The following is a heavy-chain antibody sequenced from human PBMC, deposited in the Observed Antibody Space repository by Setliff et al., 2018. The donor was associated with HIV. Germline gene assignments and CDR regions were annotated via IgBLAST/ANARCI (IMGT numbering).Heavy chain of an antibody. D-gene: IGHD6-19*01. J-gene: IGHJ6*03. Sequence: PSETLSLTCAVSGDSISASYWNWIRQFPGGGLEWIGYIYYSGSTKYNPSLKRRVTISIDKSRKYFSLKLTAVTAADTAVCYCAREFSERSPNPDHYYYYMDVWGKGTTVTVSS. CDR2: IYYSGST. V-gene: IGHV4-59*01. CDR3: AREFSERSPNPDHYYYYMDV. CDR1: GDSISASY.